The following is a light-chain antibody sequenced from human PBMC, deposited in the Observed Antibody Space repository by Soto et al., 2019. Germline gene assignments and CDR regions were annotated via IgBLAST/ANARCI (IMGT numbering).Light chain of an antibody. CDR1: TSNLGGNT. J-gene: IGLJ2*01. CDR3: AAWDDSLNAVV. Sequence: QSVLTQPPSVSGTPGHKVSISCSGSTSNLGGNTVNWYQQLPGTAPKLLIYTNNQRPSGVPDRFSGSKSGTSASLAISDLRSDDEADFYCAAWDDSLNAVVFGGGTKLTVL. CDR2: TNN. V-gene: IGLV1-44*01.